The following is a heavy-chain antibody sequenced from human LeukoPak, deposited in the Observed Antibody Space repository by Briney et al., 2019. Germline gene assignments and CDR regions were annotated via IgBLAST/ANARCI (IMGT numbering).Heavy chain of an antibody. CDR2: GHYTGSS. Sequence: SETLSLTCTVSGASISDYYWSWIRQPPGKGLEWIGFGHYTGSSNYNPSLKCRVTTSVDTSKSQFSLKLISVTAADTAVYYCARHDNRGYYSLHYWGQGALVTVSS. V-gene: IGHV4-59*08. J-gene: IGHJ4*02. CDR1: GASISDYY. D-gene: IGHD3-22*01. CDR3: ARHDNRGYYSLHY.